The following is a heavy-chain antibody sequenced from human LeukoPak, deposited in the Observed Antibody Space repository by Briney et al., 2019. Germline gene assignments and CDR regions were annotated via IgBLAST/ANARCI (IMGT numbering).Heavy chain of an antibody. J-gene: IGHJ4*02. CDR1: GFTFSSYE. CDR2: ISSSGSTI. Sequence: GGSLRLSCAASGFTFSSYEMNWVRQAPGKGLEWVSYISSSGSTIYYADSVKGRFTISRDNAKNSLYLQMNSLRAEDTAVYYRARSLSSYYFDNWGQGTLVTVSS. CDR3: ARSLSSYYFDN. V-gene: IGHV3-48*03.